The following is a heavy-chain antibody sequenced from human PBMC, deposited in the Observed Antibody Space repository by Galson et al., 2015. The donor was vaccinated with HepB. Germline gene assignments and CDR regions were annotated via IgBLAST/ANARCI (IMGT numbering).Heavy chain of an antibody. V-gene: IGHV1-69*13. CDR2: IIPIFGTA. CDR1: GGTFISYA. CDR3: ARPLTATAMVMSYYYYGMDV. D-gene: IGHD5-18*01. Sequence: SVKVSCKASGGTFISYAISWVRQAPGQGLEWMGGIIPIFGTANYAQKFQGRVTITADESTSTAYMELSSLRSEDTAVYYCARPLTATAMVMSYYYYGMDVWGQGTTVTVSS. J-gene: IGHJ6*02.